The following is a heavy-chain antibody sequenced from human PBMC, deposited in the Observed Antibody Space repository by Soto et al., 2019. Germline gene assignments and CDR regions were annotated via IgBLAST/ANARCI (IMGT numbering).Heavy chain of an antibody. D-gene: IGHD1-7*01. CDR1: GFTFSSYG. J-gene: IGHJ4*02. CDR2: SSATGAGT. Sequence: GGSLRLSCAASGFTFSSYGMTWVRQAPGKGLEWVSFSSATGAGTYYTDSVKGRFTISRDNSKNTLYLQMTSLRADDTAVYYCAKDRRAGGNYGFYSDFWGQGALVTVSS. V-gene: IGHV3-23*01. CDR3: AKDRRAGGNYGFYSDF.